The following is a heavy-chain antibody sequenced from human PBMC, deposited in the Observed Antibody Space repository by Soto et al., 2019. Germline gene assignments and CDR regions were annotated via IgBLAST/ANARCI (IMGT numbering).Heavy chain of an antibody. CDR2: ISYDGSNK. CDR1: GFTFSSYA. Sequence: QVQLVESGGGVVQPGRSLRLSCAASGFTFSSYAMHWVRQAPGKGLEWVAVISYDGSNKYYADSVKGRFTISRDNSKNTLYLQMNSLRAEDTAVYYCARDFIVVVPAAGNLDLDPWGQGTLVTVSS. J-gene: IGHJ5*02. D-gene: IGHD2-2*01. CDR3: ARDFIVVVPAAGNLDLDP. V-gene: IGHV3-30-3*01.